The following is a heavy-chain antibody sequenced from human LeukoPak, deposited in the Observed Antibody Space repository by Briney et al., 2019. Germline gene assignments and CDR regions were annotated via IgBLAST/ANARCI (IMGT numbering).Heavy chain of an antibody. V-gene: IGHV1-18*01. Sequence: ASVKVSCKASGYTFTSYGISWVRQAPGQGLEWMGWISAYNGNTNYAQKLQGRVTMTTDTSTSTAYMELRSLRSDDTAVYCCARDVQWTYYYDSSGRDDAFDIWGQGTMVTVSS. CDR2: ISAYNGNT. J-gene: IGHJ3*02. CDR1: GYTFTSYG. CDR3: ARDVQWTYYYDSSGRDDAFDI. D-gene: IGHD3-22*01.